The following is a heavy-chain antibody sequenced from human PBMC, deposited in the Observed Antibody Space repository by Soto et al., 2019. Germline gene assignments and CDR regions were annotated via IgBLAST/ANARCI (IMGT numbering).Heavy chain of an antibody. J-gene: IGHJ4*02. Sequence: QVQLVESGGGVVQPGRSLRLSCVASGFTFSSYGMHWVRQAPGKGLEWVAVTSYDGTNKYSPDSVKGRFTISRDNSKNTLYLQMNSLRAEDTAVYYCAKDVAYGGNPFDYWGQGTLVTVSS. CDR1: GFTFSSYG. CDR3: AKDVAYGGNPFDY. D-gene: IGHD4-17*01. CDR2: TSYDGTNK. V-gene: IGHV3-30*18.